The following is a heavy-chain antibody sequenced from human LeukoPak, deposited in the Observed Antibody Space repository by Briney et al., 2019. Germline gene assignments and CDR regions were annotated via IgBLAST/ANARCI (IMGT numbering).Heavy chain of an antibody. CDR3: AREFPLGIAVAGMDYYYGMDV. Sequence: GASVKVSCKASGYTFTSYDINWVRQAPGQGLEWMGWISAYNGNTNYAQKLQGRVTMTTDTSTSTAYMELRSLRSDDTAVYYCAREFPLGIAVAGMDYYYGMDVWGQGTTVTVSS. J-gene: IGHJ6*02. D-gene: IGHD6-19*01. CDR1: GYTFTSYD. V-gene: IGHV1-18*01. CDR2: ISAYNGNT.